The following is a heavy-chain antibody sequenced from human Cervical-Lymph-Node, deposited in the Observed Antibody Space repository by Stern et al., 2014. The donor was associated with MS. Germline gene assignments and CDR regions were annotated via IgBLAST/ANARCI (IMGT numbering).Heavy chain of an antibody. Sequence: ESGPTLVKPTQTLTLTCTFSGFSLSTSGVGVGWIRQPPGKALEWLALIYWDDAKRYSPSLKSRLTITKDTSKNQVVLTMTNMDPVDTATYYCARDRGYCSGGSCYSYYYYGMDVWGQGTTVTVSS. J-gene: IGHJ6*02. CDR2: IYWDDAK. V-gene: IGHV2-5*02. D-gene: IGHD2-15*01. CDR3: ARDRGYCSGGSCYSYYYYGMDV. CDR1: GFSLSTSGVG.